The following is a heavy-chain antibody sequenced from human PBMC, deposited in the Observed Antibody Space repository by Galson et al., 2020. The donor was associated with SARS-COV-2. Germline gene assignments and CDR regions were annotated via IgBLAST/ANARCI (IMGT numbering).Heavy chain of an antibody. J-gene: IGHJ6*02. CDR3: AGSQGTLDLYGMDV. V-gene: IGHV4-59*11. CDR1: GRSISSHY. CDR2: IYYSGST. D-gene: IGHD3-3*01. Sequence: SETLSLTCTVSGRSISSHYWSWTRQPPGKGLEWIGYIYYSGSTNYNPSLKSRVTISVDTSKNQFSLKLSSVTAADTAVYYCAGSQGTLDLYGMDVWGQGTTVTVFS.